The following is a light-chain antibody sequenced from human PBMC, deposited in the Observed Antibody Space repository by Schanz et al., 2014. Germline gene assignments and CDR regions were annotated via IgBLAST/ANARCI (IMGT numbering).Light chain of an antibody. J-gene: IGLJ2*01. CDR3: SSYAGSNNPVV. V-gene: IGLV2-23*02. CDR1: SSDVGTSNL. Sequence: QSVLTQPASVSGSPGQSITISCTGTSSDVGTSNLLSWYQQYPGKAPKLLIYDVIKRPSGVSNRFSGSKSGNTASLTISGLQTEDEADYYCSSYAGSNNPVVFGGGTKLTV. CDR2: DVI.